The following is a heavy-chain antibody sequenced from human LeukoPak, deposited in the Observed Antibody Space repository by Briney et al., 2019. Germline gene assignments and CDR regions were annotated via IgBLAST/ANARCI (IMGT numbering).Heavy chain of an antibody. V-gene: IGHV4-34*01. D-gene: IGHD6-13*01. CDR2: INHSGST. CDR3: ARGYGSSWYGEYFQH. Sequence: SETLSLTCAVHGGSFSGYYWSWIRQPPGKGLEWIGEINHSGSTNYNPSLKSRVTISVDTSKNQFSLKLSSVTAADTAVYYCARGYGSSWYGEYFQHWGQGTLVTVSS. J-gene: IGHJ1*01. CDR1: GGSFSGYY.